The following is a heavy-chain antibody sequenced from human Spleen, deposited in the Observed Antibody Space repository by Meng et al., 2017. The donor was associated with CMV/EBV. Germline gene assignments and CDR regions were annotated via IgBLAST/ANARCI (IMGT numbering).Heavy chain of an antibody. CDR3: ARLYVAAAGVGDYFDN. V-gene: IGHV4-39*01. CDR2: SYNGGST. J-gene: IGHJ4*02. D-gene: IGHD6-13*01. Sequence: GHSSTRNYYWGWIRQHPGEGLGWVGGSYNGGSTYCNPSLKSRVTISVDTSKNQFSLRLSSVTAADTAVYYCARLYVAAAGVGDYFDNWGQGSLVTVSS. CDR1: GHSSTRNYY.